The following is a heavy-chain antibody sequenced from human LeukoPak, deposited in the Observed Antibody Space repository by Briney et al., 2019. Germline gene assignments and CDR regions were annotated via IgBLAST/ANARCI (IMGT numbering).Heavy chain of an antibody. D-gene: IGHD1-1*01. CDR2: FDPEDGES. J-gene: IGHJ4*02. CDR3: ATDQRYNNNRQNDY. CDR1: GDTLTELS. Sequence: GASVKVSCKVSGDTLTELSMHWVRQAPGKGLEWMGGFDPEDGESIYAQKFQGRVTMTEDTSTDTAYMELSSLSSEDTAVYYCATDQRYNNNRQNDYWGQGTLVTVSS. V-gene: IGHV1-24*01.